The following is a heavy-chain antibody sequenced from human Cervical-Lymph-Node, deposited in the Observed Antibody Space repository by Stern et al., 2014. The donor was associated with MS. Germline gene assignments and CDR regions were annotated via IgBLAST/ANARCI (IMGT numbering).Heavy chain of an antibody. D-gene: IGHD2-21*02. J-gene: IGHJ4*02. CDR1: GGTFSSYA. Sequence: QVQLGQSGAEVKKPGSSVKVSCKASGGTFSSYAISWVRQAPGQGLEWMGGIIPIFGTANYAQKFQGRVTITADESTSTAYMELSSLRSEDTAVYYCATLKGGCGGDCYPYYFDYWGQGTLVTVSS. V-gene: IGHV1-69*01. CDR2: IIPIFGTA. CDR3: ATLKGGCGGDCYPYYFDY.